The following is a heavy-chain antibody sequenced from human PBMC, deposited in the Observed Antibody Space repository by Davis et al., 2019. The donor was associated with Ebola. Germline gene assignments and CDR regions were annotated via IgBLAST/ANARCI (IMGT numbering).Heavy chain of an antibody. Sequence: GGSLRLSCAASGFTVSSTFMTWVRQTPGKGLEWVSVIFAYGSTYYADSVKGRFTISRDNSKNTLYLHINSLRAEDTAVYYCAKARESCSRIRCLAYGMDVWGQGTTLIVSS. CDR3: AKARESCSRIRCLAYGMDV. V-gene: IGHV3-53*01. J-gene: IGHJ6*02. CDR1: GFTVSSTF. D-gene: IGHD2-2*01. CDR2: IFAYGST.